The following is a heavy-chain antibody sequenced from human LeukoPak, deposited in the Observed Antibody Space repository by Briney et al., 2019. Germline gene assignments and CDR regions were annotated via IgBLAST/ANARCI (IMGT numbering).Heavy chain of an antibody. V-gene: IGHV3-7*05. CDR1: GFTFSTYW. CDR3: ARGLVGSGSYYNGYFDY. CDR2: IKQYGSET. D-gene: IGHD3-10*01. J-gene: IGHJ4*02. Sequence: GGSLRLSCAASGFTFSTYWMSWVRQAPGKGLGWVANIKQYGSETYYVDSVRGRFTISRDNAKNSLYLQMNSLRAEDTALYYCARGLVGSGSYYNGYFDYWGQGTLVTVSS.